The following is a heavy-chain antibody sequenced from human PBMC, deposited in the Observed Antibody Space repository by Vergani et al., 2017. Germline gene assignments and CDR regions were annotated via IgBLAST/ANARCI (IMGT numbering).Heavy chain of an antibody. CDR2: TWYEGNNN. J-gene: IGHJ4*02. V-gene: IGHV3-33*08. CDR3: ARETRDTLSSLDY. D-gene: IGHD3-16*02. Sequence: QVHLVESGGGVVQPGRSLRLSCVVSGVTSSYYGMHWVRQAPGRGLEWVSMTWYEGNNNYYADSVKGRFTISKDISKNTLYLQMNSLRGDDTAVYYCARETRDTLSSLDYWGQGTLVTVSS. CDR1: GVTSSYYG.